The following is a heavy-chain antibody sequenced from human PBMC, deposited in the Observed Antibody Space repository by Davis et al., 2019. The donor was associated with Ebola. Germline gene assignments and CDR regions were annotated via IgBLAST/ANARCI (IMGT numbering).Heavy chain of an antibody. Sequence: MPSETLSLTCTVSGGSISSYYWSWIRQPPGKGLEWIGYIYYSGSTNYNTSLKSRVTISVDTSKNQSSLKLSSVTAADPAVYYCARVDFDWLRVGIDVWGQGTTVTVSS. J-gene: IGHJ6*02. CDR3: ARVDFDWLRVGIDV. V-gene: IGHV4-59*12. CDR1: GGSISSYY. CDR2: IYYSGST. D-gene: IGHD3-9*01.